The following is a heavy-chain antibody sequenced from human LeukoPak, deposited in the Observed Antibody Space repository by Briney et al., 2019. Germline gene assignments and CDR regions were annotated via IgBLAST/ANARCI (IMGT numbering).Heavy chain of an antibody. CDR2: ISSSSSYI. CDR3: AANWGSEGNFDY. D-gene: IGHD7-27*01. CDR1: GFTFSSYS. V-gene: IGHV3-21*01. Sequence: GGSLRLSCAASGFTFSSYSMNWVRQAPGKGLEWVSSISSSSSYIYYADSVKGRFTISRDNAKNSLYLQMNSLRAEDTAVYYCAANWGSEGNFDYWGQGTLVTVSS. J-gene: IGHJ4*02.